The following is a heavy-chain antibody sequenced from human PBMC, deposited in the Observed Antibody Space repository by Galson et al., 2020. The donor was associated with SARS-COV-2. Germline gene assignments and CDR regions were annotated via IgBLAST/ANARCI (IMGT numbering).Heavy chain of an antibody. V-gene: IGHV1-2*02. CDR1: GYTFIAYY. Sequence: ASVKVSCTTSGYTFIAYYMHWVRQAPGQGLEWMGWINPNTGGTNFAQKFQGRVTMTSDTSISTAYMEVSSLKSDDTAVYYCARDTILDYWGQGTLVTVS. J-gene: IGHJ4*02. CDR3: ARDTILDY. D-gene: IGHD3-3*01. CDR2: INPNTGGT.